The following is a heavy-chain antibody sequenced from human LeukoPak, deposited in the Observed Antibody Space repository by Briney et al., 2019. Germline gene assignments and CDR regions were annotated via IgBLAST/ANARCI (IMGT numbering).Heavy chain of an antibody. CDR2: IYYSGST. CDR1: GASISSGGYY. J-gene: IGHJ4*02. V-gene: IGHV4-31*03. D-gene: IGHD2-2*01. Sequence: PSQTLSLTCTVSGASISSGGYYCSWIRQHPGKGLGWIGYIYYSGSTYYNPSLKSGVTISVDTSKNQFSLKLSSVTAADTAVYYCARTSSSTSSIDYWGQGTLVTVSS. CDR3: ARTSSSTSSIDY.